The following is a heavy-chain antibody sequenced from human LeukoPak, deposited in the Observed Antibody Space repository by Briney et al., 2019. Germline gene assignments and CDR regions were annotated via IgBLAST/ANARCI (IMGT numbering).Heavy chain of an antibody. D-gene: IGHD3-10*02. J-gene: IGHJ6*04. V-gene: IGHV3-48*03. Sequence: PGGSLRLSYAASGFIFDDYGMSWVRQAPGKGLEWVSYISSSGSTIYYADSVKGRFTISRDNAKNSLYLQMNSLRAEDTAVYYCAELGITMIGGVWGKGTTVTISS. CDR1: GFIFDDYG. CDR2: ISSSGSTI. CDR3: AELGITMIGGV.